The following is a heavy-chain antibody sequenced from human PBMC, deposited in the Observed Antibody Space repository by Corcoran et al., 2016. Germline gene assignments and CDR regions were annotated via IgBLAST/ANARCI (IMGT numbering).Heavy chain of an antibody. CDR2: IIPIFGTA. D-gene: IGHD3-22*01. CDR1: GGTFSSYA. V-gene: IGHV1-69*01. Sequence: QVQLVQSGAEVKKPGSTVKVSCKASGGTFSSYAISWVRQAPGQGLEWMGGIIPIFGTANYAQKFQGRVTITADESTSTAYMELSSLRSEDTAGYYCARGHTYYYDSSGYTFQHWGQGTLVTVSS. CDR3: ARGHTYYYDSSGYTFQH. J-gene: IGHJ1*01.